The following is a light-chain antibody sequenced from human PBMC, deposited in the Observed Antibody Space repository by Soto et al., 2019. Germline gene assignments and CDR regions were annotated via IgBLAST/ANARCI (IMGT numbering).Light chain of an antibody. CDR2: DAS. CDR1: QSVSSY. CDR3: QQRTDWPRT. J-gene: IGKJ1*01. V-gene: IGKV3-11*01. Sequence: EIVLTQSPATLSLSPGERATLSCRASQSVSSYLAWYQQKPGQAPRLLIHDASNRAAGIPARFSGSGSGTDFTLSISNVEPEDFAVYSCQQRTDWPRTFGQGTKVEIK.